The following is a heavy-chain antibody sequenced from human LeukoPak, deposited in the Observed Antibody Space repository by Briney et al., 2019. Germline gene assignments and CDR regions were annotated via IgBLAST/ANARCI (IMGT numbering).Heavy chain of an antibody. J-gene: IGHJ2*01. CDR1: GYTFTGYY. Sequence: ASVKVSCKASGYTFTGYYMHWVRQAPGQGLEWMGWINPNSGGTNYAQKFQGRVTMTRDTSISTAYMELSRLRSDDTAVYYCARETPVRREILVDWYFDLWGRGTLVTVSS. V-gene: IGHV1-2*02. D-gene: IGHD2-2*01. CDR3: ARETPVRREILVDWYFDL. CDR2: INPNSGGT.